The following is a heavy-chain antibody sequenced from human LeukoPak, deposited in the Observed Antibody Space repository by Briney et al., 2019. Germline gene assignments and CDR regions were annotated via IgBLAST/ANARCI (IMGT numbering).Heavy chain of an antibody. V-gene: IGHV4-30-2*01. Sequence: SETLSLTCAVSGGSISSGGYSWSWIRQPPGKGLEWIGYTYHSGSTYYNPSLKSRVTISVDRSKNQFSLKLSSVTAADTAVYYCARVNYDYVWGSYRYSSSGWFDPWGQGTLVTVSS. CDR2: TYHSGST. D-gene: IGHD3-16*02. J-gene: IGHJ5*02. CDR3: ARVNYDYVWGSYRYSSSGWFDP. CDR1: GGSISSGGYS.